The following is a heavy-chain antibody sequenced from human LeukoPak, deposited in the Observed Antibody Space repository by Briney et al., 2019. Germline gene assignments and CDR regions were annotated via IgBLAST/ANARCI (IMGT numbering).Heavy chain of an antibody. Sequence: SGPTLVKPTQTLTLTCTFSGFSLSTSGVGVGWIRQPPGKALEWLALIYWNDDKRYSPSPKSRLTITKDTSKNQVVLTMTNMDPVDTATYYCAHRLENGGGFDYWGQGTLVTVSS. CDR2: IYWNDDK. J-gene: IGHJ4*02. CDR3: AHRLENGGGFDY. V-gene: IGHV2-5*01. D-gene: IGHD1-1*01. CDR1: GFSLSTSGVG.